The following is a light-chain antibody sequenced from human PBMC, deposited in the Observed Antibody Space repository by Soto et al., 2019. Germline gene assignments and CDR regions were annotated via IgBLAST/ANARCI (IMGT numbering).Light chain of an antibody. CDR2: GAS. V-gene: IGKV3-15*01. J-gene: IGKJ1*01. CDR1: QSLSSN. CDR3: QQYNNWWT. Sequence: EIVLAQSPGTLSLSTGERATLSCRASQSLSSNYLAWYQQKPGQAPRLLIYGASTRATGIPARFSGSGSGTEFTLTINSLQSEDFAVYYCQQYNNWWTFGQGTKVDIK.